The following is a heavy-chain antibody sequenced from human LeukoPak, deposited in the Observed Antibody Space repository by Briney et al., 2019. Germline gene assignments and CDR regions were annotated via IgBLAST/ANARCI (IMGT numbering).Heavy chain of an antibody. CDR2: ISGSGGST. D-gene: IGHD3-10*01. Sequence: GGSLRLSCAASGFTFRSYAMSWVRQAPGKGLEWVSAISGSGGSTYYADSVKGRFTISRDNSKNTLYLQMNSLRAEDTAVYYCAGGSGSYYNPFDYWGQGTLVTVSS. CDR3: AGGSGSYYNPFDY. CDR1: GFTFRSYA. V-gene: IGHV3-23*01. J-gene: IGHJ4*02.